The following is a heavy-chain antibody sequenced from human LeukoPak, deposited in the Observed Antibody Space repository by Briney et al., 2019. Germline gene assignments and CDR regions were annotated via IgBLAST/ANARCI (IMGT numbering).Heavy chain of an antibody. Sequence: PSETLSLTCTVSGGSIDSSSYYWDWIRQPPGKGLEWLGNIYYSGTTFYTSSLKSRVTISVDTSKNQFSLKLSSVTAADTAVYYCAREHSSSSPSPYYYYYMDVWGKGTTVTVSS. CDR1: GGSIDSSSYY. CDR2: IYYSGTT. CDR3: AREHSSSSPSPYYYYYMDV. D-gene: IGHD6-13*01. J-gene: IGHJ6*03. V-gene: IGHV4-39*07.